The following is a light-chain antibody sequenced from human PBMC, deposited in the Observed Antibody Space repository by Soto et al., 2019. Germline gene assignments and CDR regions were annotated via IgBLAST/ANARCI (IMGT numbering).Light chain of an antibody. V-gene: IGKV3-20*01. CDR3: LQHGSSPYT. Sequence: EIMLTQSPGTLSLSPGERATLSCRASQSISSSYLAWYQQKPGQAPRLLIYRASSRATGIPDRFSGSGSGTDFTLTISRLGSQDFAVYYCLQHGSSPYTFGQGTKLEIK. J-gene: IGKJ2*01. CDR2: RAS. CDR1: QSISSSY.